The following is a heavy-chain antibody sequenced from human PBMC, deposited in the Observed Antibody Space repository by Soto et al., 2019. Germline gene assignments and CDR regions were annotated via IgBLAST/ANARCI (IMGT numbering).Heavy chain of an antibody. Sequence: SETLSLTCTVSGGSISSGGYYWSWIRQHPGKGLEWIGYIYYSGSTYYNPSLKSRVTVSVDTSKNQFSLKLSSVTAADTAVYYFARNTIFGVVQHDYYYYGMDVWGQGTTVTVSS. CDR2: IYYSGST. CDR3: ARNTIFGVVQHDYYYYGMDV. CDR1: GGSISSGGYY. V-gene: IGHV4-31*03. J-gene: IGHJ6*02. D-gene: IGHD3-3*01.